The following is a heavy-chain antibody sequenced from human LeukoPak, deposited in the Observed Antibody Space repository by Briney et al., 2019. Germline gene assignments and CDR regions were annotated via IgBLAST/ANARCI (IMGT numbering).Heavy chain of an antibody. CDR1: GFTFSSYG. Sequence: GGSLRLSCTASGFTFSSYGMHWVRQAPGKGLEWVAFISYDGSKKYYSDSVKGRFTISRDNSKNTLYLQMNSLRTEDTGVYFCVRDAGGYWGQGTLVTVSS. V-gene: IGHV3-30*03. D-gene: IGHD1-14*01. CDR2: ISYDGSKK. J-gene: IGHJ4*02. CDR3: VRDAGGY.